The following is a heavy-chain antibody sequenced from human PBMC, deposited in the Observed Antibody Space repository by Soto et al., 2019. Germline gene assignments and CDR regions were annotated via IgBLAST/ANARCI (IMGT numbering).Heavy chain of an antibody. CDR2: INHSGST. J-gene: IGHJ6*03. V-gene: IGHV4-34*01. Sequence: QVQLQQWGAGLLKPSETLSLTCAVYGGSFSGYYWSWIRQPPAKGLEWIGEINHSGSTNYNPSLTSRVTISVDTSKNQFSLKLSSVTAADTAVYYCARGTIVVVPAAMLGYYYYYMDVWGKGTTVTVSS. CDR1: GGSFSGYY. CDR3: ARGTIVVVPAAMLGYYYYYMDV. D-gene: IGHD2-2*01.